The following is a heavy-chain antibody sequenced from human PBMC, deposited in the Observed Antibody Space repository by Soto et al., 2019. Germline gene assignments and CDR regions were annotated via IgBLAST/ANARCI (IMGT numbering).Heavy chain of an antibody. CDR1: GFSFHTFD. Sequence: EVQLVESGGGLVQPGGSLRLSCLTSGFSFHTFDMNWVHQAPGRGLEWVSSISRTGGTIYYADSVRGRFTVSRDNAVTSLYLQMSSLRDEDTAVYYCARGNSTGSHYNSGYWGQGTLVIVSS. J-gene: IGHJ4*02. CDR2: ISRTGGTI. V-gene: IGHV3-48*02. CDR3: ARGNSTGSHYNSGY. D-gene: IGHD3-10*01.